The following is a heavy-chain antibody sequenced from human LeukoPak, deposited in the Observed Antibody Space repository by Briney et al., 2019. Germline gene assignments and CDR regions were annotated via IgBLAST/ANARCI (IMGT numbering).Heavy chain of an antibody. Sequence: PSETLSLTCTVSGGSISSSSYYWGWIRQPPGKGLEWIGSIYYSGSTYYNPSLKSRVTISVDTSKNQFSLKLSSVTAADTAVYYCAREPRRLATDYWGQGTLVTVSS. CDR1: GGSISSSSYY. D-gene: IGHD3-9*01. J-gene: IGHJ4*02. V-gene: IGHV4-39*07. CDR3: AREPRRLATDY. CDR2: IYYSGST.